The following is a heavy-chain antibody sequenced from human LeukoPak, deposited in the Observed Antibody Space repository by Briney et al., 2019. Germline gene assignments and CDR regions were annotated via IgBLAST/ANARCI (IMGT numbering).Heavy chain of an antibody. D-gene: IGHD6-6*01. CDR1: GFTFSSYW. V-gene: IGHV3-74*01. CDR3: ASGFSSSPYFDY. CDR2: INSEGTST. J-gene: IGHJ4*02. Sequence: GGPLRLSCAASGFTFSSYWMHWVRQAPGKGLVWVSRINSEGTSTSYADSVKGRFTISRDNAKNSLFLQTNSLRDEDTAVYYCASGFSSSPYFDYWGQGTLVTVSS.